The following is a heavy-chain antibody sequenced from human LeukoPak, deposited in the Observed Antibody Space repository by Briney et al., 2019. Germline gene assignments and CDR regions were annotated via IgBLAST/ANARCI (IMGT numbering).Heavy chain of an antibody. Sequence: ASVKVSCKASGYTFTSYGISWVRQAPGQGLKWMGWISAYNGNTNYAQKLQGRVTMTTDTSTSTAYMELRSLRSDDTAVYYCAREDYDFWSGGGHYYYYYMDVWGKGTTVTVSS. CDR1: GYTFTSYG. CDR3: AREDYDFWSGGGHYYYYYMDV. V-gene: IGHV1-18*01. D-gene: IGHD3-3*01. J-gene: IGHJ6*03. CDR2: ISAYNGNT.